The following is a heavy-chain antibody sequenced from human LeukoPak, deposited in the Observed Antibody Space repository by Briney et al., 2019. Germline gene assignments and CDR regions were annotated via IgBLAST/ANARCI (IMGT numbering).Heavy chain of an antibody. CDR2: TYYSGST. Sequence: PSETLSLTCTVSGGSISSYYWSWIRQPPGKGLEWIGYTYYSGSTNYNPSLKSRVTISVDTSKNQFSLKLSSVTAADTAVYYCARDHCSSTSCYVDYWGQGTLVTVSS. D-gene: IGHD2-2*01. CDR3: ARDHCSSTSCYVDY. CDR1: GGSISSYY. V-gene: IGHV4-59*01. J-gene: IGHJ4*02.